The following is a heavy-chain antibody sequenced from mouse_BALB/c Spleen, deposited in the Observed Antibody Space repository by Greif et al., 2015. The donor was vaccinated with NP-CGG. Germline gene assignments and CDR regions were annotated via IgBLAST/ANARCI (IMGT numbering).Heavy chain of an antibody. CDR3: ASSYYYGISYYAMDY. V-gene: IGHV1-4*01. Sequence: QVQLQQSGTVLARPGASGKMSCKASGYTFTSYWMHWVKQRPGQGLEWIGYINPSTGYTEYNQKFKDKATLTADKSSSTAYMHLSSLTSEDSAVYYCASSYYYGISYYAMDYWGQGTSVTVSS. J-gene: IGHJ4*01. CDR1: GYTFTSYW. CDR2: INPSTGYT. D-gene: IGHD1-1*01.